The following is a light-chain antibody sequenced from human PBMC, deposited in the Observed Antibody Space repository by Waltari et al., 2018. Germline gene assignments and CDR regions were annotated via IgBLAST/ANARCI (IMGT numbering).Light chain of an antibody. J-gene: IGLJ2*01. CDR1: SIDVETYDF. V-gene: IGLV2-14*03. CDR3: NSYTGSNTVV. Sequence: QSALTQPASVSGSPGQAITISCTGSSIDVETYDFVSWYQRHPGKVPKLIIYDVNVRPAGFPESFSGSKAGSTASLTISGLQAEDEAIYYCNSYTGSNTVVFGGGTKLTVL. CDR2: DVN.